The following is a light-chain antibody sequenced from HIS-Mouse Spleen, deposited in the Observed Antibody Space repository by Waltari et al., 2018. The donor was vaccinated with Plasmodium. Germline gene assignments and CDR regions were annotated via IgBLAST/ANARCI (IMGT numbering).Light chain of an antibody. J-gene: IGKJ1*01. CDR1: QSVLYSSNNKNY. V-gene: IGKV4-1*01. CDR2: WAS. CDR3: QQYYSTPWT. Sequence: DIVMTTSPDSLAVSLGERATINCKSSQSVLYSSNNKNYLAWYQQKPGQPPKLLIYWASTRESGVPVRFSGSGSGTDFTLTISSLQAEDVAVYYCQQYYSTPWTFGQGTKVEIK.